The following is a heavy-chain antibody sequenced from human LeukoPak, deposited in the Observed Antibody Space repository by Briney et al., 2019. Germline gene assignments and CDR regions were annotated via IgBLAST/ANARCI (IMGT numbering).Heavy chain of an antibody. V-gene: IGHV4-59*01. Sequence: SETLSLTCTVSGGSISGYYWSWIRQPPGKGLEWIGYIYYSGSTNYNPSLKSRVTISVDTSKNQFSLKLSSVTAADTAVYYCARGPWYSSSWYDYWGQGTLVTVSS. D-gene: IGHD6-13*01. CDR2: IYYSGST. CDR1: GGSISGYY. CDR3: ARGPWYSSSWYDY. J-gene: IGHJ4*02.